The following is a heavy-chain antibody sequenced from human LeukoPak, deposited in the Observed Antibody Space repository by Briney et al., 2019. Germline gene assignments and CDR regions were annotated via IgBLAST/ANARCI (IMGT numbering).Heavy chain of an antibody. V-gene: IGHV1-46*01. CDR2: INPSGGST. J-gene: IGHJ5*02. CDR1: GYTFTSYY. CDR3: ARDEEDCSSTSCYGGTLFDP. Sequence: GASVKVSCKASGYTFTSYYMHWVRPAPGQGLGWMGLINPSGGSTSYAQKFQGRVTMTRDMSTSTVYMELSSLRSEDTAVYYCARDEEDCSSTSCYGGTLFDPWGQGTLVTVSS. D-gene: IGHD2-2*01.